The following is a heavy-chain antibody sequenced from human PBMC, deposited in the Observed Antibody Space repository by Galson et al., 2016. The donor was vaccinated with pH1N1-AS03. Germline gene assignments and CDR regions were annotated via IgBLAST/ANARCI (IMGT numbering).Heavy chain of an antibody. D-gene: IGHD3-10*01. J-gene: IGHJ6*02. CDR1: GYTFSEYY. Sequence: SGYTFSEYYVYSVRPAPGRGLEWMGWLNPNSGGTKSAQKFQARVTMTRDTSINTAYMELSSLRSDDTAVYYCARGDYFGSGTYKPYYAMDVWGQGTTVTVSS. CDR3: ARGDYFGSGTYKPYYAMDV. V-gene: IGHV1-2*02. CDR2: LNPNSGGT.